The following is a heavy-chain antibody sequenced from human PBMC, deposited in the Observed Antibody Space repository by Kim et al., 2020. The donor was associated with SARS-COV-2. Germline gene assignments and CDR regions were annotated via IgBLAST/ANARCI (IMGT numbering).Heavy chain of an antibody. CDR2: IYYSGST. J-gene: IGHJ4*02. CDR1: GGSISSSSYY. Sequence: SETLSLTCTVSGGSISSSSYYWGWIRQPPGKGLEWIGSIYYSGSTYYNPSLQSRVTISVDTSKNQFSLKLSSVTAADTAVYYCARRGIAVAGTGYFDYWGQGTLGTFSS. CDR3: ARRGIAVAGTGYFDY. D-gene: IGHD6-19*01. V-gene: IGHV4-39*01.